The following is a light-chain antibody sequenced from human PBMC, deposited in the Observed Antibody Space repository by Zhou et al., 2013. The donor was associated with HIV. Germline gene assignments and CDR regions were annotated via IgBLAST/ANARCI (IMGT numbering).Light chain of an antibody. V-gene: IGKV1-13*02. CDR1: QGISSA. J-gene: IGKJ4*01. CDR3: QQFNSYPRALT. CDR2: DAS. Sequence: AIQLTQSPSSLSASVGDRVTITCRASQGISSALAWYQQKPGKAPKLLIYDASSLESGVPSRFSGSGSGTDFTLTISSLQPEDFATYYCQQFNSYPRALTFGGGTEGGDQT.